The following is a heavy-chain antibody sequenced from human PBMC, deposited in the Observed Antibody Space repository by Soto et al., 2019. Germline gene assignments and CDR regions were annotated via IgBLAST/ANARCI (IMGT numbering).Heavy chain of an antibody. Sequence: SETLSLTCTVSGGSISSDGYYWSWIRQHPGKGLEWIGYIYYSGNTYYNPSLQTRVPISLDKSKSQFSLKLNSVTAADSAVYFCARLEGLATISYYFDFWGQGALVTVSS. V-gene: IGHV4-31*03. CDR3: ARLEGLATISYYFDF. D-gene: IGHD3-9*01. J-gene: IGHJ4*02. CDR1: GGSISSDGYY. CDR2: IYYSGNT.